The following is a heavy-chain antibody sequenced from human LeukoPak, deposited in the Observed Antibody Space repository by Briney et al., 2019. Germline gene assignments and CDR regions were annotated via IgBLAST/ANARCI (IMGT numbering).Heavy chain of an antibody. V-gene: IGHV1-18*01. CDR2: ISAYSGNT. CDR1: GYTFTSYG. J-gene: IGHJ5*02. D-gene: IGHD3-10*01. CDR3: ARDPRDTMVRGVIITSWFDP. Sequence: GGSVRVSCAASGYTFTSYGISWVRQAPGQGLEWMAGISAYSGNTNYAQKVKGRVTMTTDTSKSTAYMELRSLTSDDTAVYYCARDPRDTMVRGVIITSWFDPWGQGTLVTVSS.